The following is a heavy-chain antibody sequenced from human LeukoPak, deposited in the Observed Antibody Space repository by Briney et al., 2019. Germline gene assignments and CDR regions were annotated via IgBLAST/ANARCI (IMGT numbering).Heavy chain of an antibody. CDR3: ARRERFLEWLSTEGAFDI. D-gene: IGHD3-3*01. J-gene: IGHJ3*02. CDR2: IIPIFGTA. CDR1: GGTFSSYA. Sequence: SVKVSCKASGGTFSSYAISWVRQAPGQGLEWMGGIIPIFGTANYAQKFQGRVTITADESTSTAYMELSSLRSEDTAVYYCARRERFLEWLSTEGAFDIWGQGTMVTVSS. V-gene: IGHV1-69*13.